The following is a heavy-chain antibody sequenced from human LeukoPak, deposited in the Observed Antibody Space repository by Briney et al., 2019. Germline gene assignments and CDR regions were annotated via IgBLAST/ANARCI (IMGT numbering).Heavy chain of an antibody. V-gene: IGHV4-31*03. CDR1: GDSISGAGYY. J-gene: IGHJ4*02. CDR3: ARGMGLVDY. D-gene: IGHD3/OR15-3a*01. Sequence: PSQTLSLTCTVSGDSISGAGYYWIWIRQHPGKGLEWIGYIYYSGSTNYNPSLKSRVTISIDTSKNQFSLNLRSVTAADTAVYYCARGMGLVDYWGQGTLVTVSS. CDR2: IYYSGST.